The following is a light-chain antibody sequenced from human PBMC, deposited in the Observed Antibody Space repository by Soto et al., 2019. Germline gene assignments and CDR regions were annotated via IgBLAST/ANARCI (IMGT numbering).Light chain of an antibody. CDR3: CSYAGSYTFDVV. J-gene: IGLJ2*01. Sequence: QPALTQPRSVSGSPGQSVTISCTGTSSDVGGYNYVSWYQQHPGKAPKLMIYDVTKRPSGVPDRFSGSKSGNTASLTISGXQAEXXXDYYCCSYAGSYTFDVVFGGGTKLTVL. CDR1: SSDVGGYNY. V-gene: IGLV2-11*01. CDR2: DVT.